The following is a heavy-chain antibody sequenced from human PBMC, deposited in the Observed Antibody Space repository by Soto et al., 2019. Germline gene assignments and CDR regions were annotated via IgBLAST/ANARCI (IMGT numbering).Heavy chain of an antibody. Sequence: VQLVESGGGLVKPGGSLRLSCAASGFSFSSYTMNWVRQAPGKGLQWVSSITNRGTHTYSADSVKGRFTISRDNDKNSLYLQMNNLRAEDTAIYFCARAHEVAWFDSWGLGTLVTVTS. J-gene: IGHJ5*01. CDR2: ITNRGTHT. CDR1: GFSFSSYT. CDR3: ARAHEVAWFDS. D-gene: IGHD2-15*01. V-gene: IGHV3-21*01.